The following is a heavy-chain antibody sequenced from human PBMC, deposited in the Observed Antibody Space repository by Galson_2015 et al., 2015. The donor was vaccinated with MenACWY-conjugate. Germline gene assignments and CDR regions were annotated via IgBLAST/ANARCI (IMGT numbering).Heavy chain of an antibody. CDR1: RYSFPTYW. J-gene: IGHJ4*02. Sequence: QSGAEVKKPGESLRISCTGSRYSFPTYWIGWVRQMPGKGLEWIGIIYPGDSDTRYSPSFQGQVTISADKSISTAYLQWSSLKASDTAMYYCARANPASKSGFRYWGQGILVTVSS. CDR2: IYPGDSDT. V-gene: IGHV5-51*01. D-gene: IGHD3-22*01. CDR3: ARANPASKSGFRY.